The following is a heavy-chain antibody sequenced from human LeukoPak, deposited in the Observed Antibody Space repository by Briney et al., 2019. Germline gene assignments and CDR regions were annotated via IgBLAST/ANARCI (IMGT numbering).Heavy chain of an antibody. J-gene: IGHJ3*02. V-gene: IGHV3-74*01. CDR3: ARAGTGSRNAFDI. D-gene: IGHD3/OR15-3a*01. Sequence: GESLRLSCAASGFTFSTYWMHWVRQAPGKGPVWVSRIKTDGSNTGYADSVKGRFTISRDNAKNTLYLQMNSLRAEDTAVYYCARAGTGSRNAFDIWGQGTMVTVSS. CDR2: IKTDGSNT. CDR1: GFTFSTYW.